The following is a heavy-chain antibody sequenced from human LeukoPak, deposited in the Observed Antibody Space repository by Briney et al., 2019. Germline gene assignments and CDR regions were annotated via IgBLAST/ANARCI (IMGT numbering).Heavy chain of an antibody. Sequence: PGGSLRLSCAASGFTFSSYNMHWVRQAPGKGLEWVSYISSSSSTIYYADSVKGRFTISRDNAKNSLYLEMNSLRAEDTAVYYCAREGPNWGNYWYFDLWGRGTLVTVSS. CDR1: GFTFSSYN. CDR2: ISSSSSTI. CDR3: AREGPNWGNYWYFDL. J-gene: IGHJ2*01. D-gene: IGHD7-27*01. V-gene: IGHV3-48*01.